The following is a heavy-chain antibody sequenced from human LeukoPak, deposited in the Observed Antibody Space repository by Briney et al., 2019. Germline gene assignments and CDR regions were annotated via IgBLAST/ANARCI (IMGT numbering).Heavy chain of an antibody. CDR3: ARDSGTTGEVKFDP. V-gene: IGHV4-4*07. CDR1: GGSITSYY. Sequence: PSETLSLTCSVSGGSITSYYLSWIRQPAGKGLEWIGRIYGGTTTYNPSLKSRVTMSLDTSRNHVSLTLNSVTAADTAVYYCARDSGTTGEVKFDPWGQGTLVTVSS. D-gene: IGHD3-10*01. CDR2: IYGGTT. J-gene: IGHJ5*02.